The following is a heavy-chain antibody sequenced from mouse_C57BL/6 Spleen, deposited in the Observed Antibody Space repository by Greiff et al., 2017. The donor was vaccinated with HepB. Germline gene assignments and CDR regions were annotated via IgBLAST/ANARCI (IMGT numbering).Heavy chain of an antibody. D-gene: IGHD1-1*02. CDR3: TRHYD. Sequence: EVKLMESGGGLVQPGGSMKLSCVASGFTFSNYWMNWVRQSPEKGLEWVAQIRLKSDNYATHYAESGKGRFTISRDDSKSSVYLKMNNLRAEDTGIYYCTRHYDWGQGTTLTVSS. CDR2: IRLKSDNYAT. J-gene: IGHJ2*01. CDR1: GFTFSNYW. V-gene: IGHV6-3*01.